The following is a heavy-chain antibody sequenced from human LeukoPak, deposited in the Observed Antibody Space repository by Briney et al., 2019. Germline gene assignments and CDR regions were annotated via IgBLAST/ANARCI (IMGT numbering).Heavy chain of an antibody. CDR2: IVVGSGNT. J-gene: IGHJ6*02. CDR3: AADSVYDFWSGYSPRYGMDV. Sequence: TSVKVFCKASGFTFTSSVMQWVRQARGQRLEWIGWIVVGSGNTNYAQKFQERVTITRDMSTSTAYMELSSLRSEDTAVYYCAADSVYDFWSGYSPRYGMDVWGQGTTVTVFS. CDR1: GFTFTSSV. V-gene: IGHV1-58*02. D-gene: IGHD3-3*01.